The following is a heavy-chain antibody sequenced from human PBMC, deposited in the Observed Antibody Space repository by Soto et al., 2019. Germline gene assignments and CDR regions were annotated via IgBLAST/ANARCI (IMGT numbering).Heavy chain of an antibody. V-gene: IGHV3-9*01. CDR2: ISWNSGSI. CDR3: AKDLRQQPSYPFDY. D-gene: IGHD6-13*01. CDR1: GFTFDDYA. J-gene: IGHJ4*02. Sequence: EVKRVESGGGLVQPGRSLGLSCAASGFTFDDYAMHWVRQAPGKGLEWVSGISWNSGSIGYADSVKGRFTVSRDNAKNSLYLQMNSLRAEDTALYYCAKDLRQQPSYPFDYWGQGTLVTVSS.